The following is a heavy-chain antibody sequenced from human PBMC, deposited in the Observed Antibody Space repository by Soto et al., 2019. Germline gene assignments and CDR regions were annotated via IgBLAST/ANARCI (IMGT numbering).Heavy chain of an antibody. CDR1: GFTFTNSA. CDR2: IIVCSGKT. Sequence: SVKVSCKTSGFTFTNSAVQWVRQARGQFLDCIGCIIVCSGKTIFLQNLQGRITITRDTATGTAYMELSGLRSEDTAMYYCAAEIYSGGDRCHFDYWGQGTLVTVSS. D-gene: IGHD2-21*02. V-gene: IGHV1-58*01. J-gene: IGHJ4*02. CDR3: AAEIYSGGDRCHFDY.